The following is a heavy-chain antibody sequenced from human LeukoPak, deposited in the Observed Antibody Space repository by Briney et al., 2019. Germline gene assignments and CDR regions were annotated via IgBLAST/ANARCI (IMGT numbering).Heavy chain of an antibody. CDR2: ISAYNGNT. D-gene: IGHD6-13*01. J-gene: IGHJ6*02. Sequence: ASVKVSCKASGYTFTSSGISWVRQAPGQGLEWMGWISAYNGNTNYAQKLQGRVTMTTDTSTSTAYMELRSLRSDDTAVYYCARVEAAAGRTPYYYGMDVWGQGTTVTVSS. V-gene: IGHV1-18*01. CDR1: GYTFTSSG. CDR3: ARVEAAAGRTPYYYGMDV.